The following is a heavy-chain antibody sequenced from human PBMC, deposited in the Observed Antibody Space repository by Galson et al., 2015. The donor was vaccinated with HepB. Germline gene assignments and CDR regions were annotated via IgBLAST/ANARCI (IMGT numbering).Heavy chain of an antibody. CDR3: ARGGLRFRGYCSGGSCSPTFDY. J-gene: IGHJ4*02. Sequence: TLSLTCAVYGGSFSGYYWSWIRQPPGKGLEWIGEINHSGSTNYNPSLKSRVTISVDTSKNQFSLKLSSVTAADTAVYYCARGGLRFRGYCSGGSCSPTFDYWGQGTLVTVSS. CDR2: INHSGST. D-gene: IGHD2-15*01. CDR1: GGSFSGYY. V-gene: IGHV4-34*01.